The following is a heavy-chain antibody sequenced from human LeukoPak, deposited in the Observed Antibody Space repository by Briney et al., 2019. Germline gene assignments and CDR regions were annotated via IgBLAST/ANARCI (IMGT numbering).Heavy chain of an antibody. J-gene: IGHJ3*02. D-gene: IGHD5-18*01. Sequence: GASVKVSCKASGYTFTSYYIHWVRQAPGQGLEWMGLINPSGGSTSHAHKFQGRVTMTRDTSTSTVYMELRSLRSEDTAVYYCAVAYSYGRDTFDIWGQGTMVTVSS. CDR2: INPSGGST. CDR1: GYTFTSYY. V-gene: IGHV1-46*01. CDR3: AVAYSYGRDTFDI.